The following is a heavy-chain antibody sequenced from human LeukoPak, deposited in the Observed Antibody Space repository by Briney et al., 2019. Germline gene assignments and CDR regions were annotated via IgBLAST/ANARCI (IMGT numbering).Heavy chain of an antibody. D-gene: IGHD6-13*01. CDR3: ARSSSRGYCQH. CDR1: GGSFSGCY. CDR2: INHSGST. Sequence: SETLSLTCAVYGGSFSGCYWIWIRQPPGKGLEWIGEINHSGSTNYNPSLKSRVTISVDTSKNQFSLKLSSVTAADTAVYYCARSSSRGYCQHWGRGTLVTVSS. J-gene: IGHJ1*01. V-gene: IGHV4-34*01.